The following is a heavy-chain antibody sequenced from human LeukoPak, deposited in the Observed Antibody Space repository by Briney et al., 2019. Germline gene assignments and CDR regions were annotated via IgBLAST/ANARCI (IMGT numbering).Heavy chain of an antibody. CDR1: GGSISSSSYY. CDR3: ASRGDYSNYVGSLGY. Sequence: SETLSLTCTVSGGSISSSSYYWGWIRQPPGTGLEWIGSIYYSGSTYYNPSLKSRATISVDTSKNQFSLKLSSVTAADTAVYYCASRGDYSNYVGSLGYWGQGTLVTVSS. V-gene: IGHV4-39*01. CDR2: IYYSGST. D-gene: IGHD4-11*01. J-gene: IGHJ4*02.